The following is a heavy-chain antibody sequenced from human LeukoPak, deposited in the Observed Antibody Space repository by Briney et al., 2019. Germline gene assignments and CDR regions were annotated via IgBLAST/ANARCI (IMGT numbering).Heavy chain of an antibody. CDR2: IIPILGIA. D-gene: IGHD3-22*01. CDR3: ADSSQNH. Sequence: SVKVSCKTSGYSFTDYYMHWVRQAPGQGLEWMGRIIPILGIANYAQKFQGRVTITADKSTSTAYMELSSLRSEDTAVYYCADSSQNHWGQGTLVTVSS. V-gene: IGHV1-69*02. J-gene: IGHJ5*02. CDR1: GYSFTDYY.